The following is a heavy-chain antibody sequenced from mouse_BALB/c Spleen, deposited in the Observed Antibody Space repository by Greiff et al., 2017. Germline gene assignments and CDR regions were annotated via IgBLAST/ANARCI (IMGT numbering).Heavy chain of an antibody. Sequence: EVKLLESGPELVKPGASVKISCKASGYSFTGYFMNWVMQSHVKSLEWIGRINPYNGATSYNQNFKDKASLTVDKSSSTAYMELHSLTSEDSAVYYCARRGGKEWYFDVWGAGTTVTVSS. CDR2: INPYNGAT. D-gene: IGHD1-3*01. J-gene: IGHJ1*01. V-gene: IGHV1-20*01. CDR3: ARRGGKEWYFDV. CDR1: GYSFTGYF.